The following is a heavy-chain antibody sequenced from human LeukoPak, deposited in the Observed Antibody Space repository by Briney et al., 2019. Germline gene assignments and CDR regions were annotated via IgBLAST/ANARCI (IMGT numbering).Heavy chain of an antibody. CDR2: INHSGST. CDR3: ANWANCGGDCYKDY. V-gene: IGHV4-34*01. CDR1: GGSFSGYY. D-gene: IGHD2-21*01. J-gene: IGHJ4*02. Sequence: SETLSLTCAVYGGSFSGYYWSWIRQPPGKGLEWIGEINHSGSTNYNPSLKSRVTISVDASKNQFSLKLSSVTAADTAVYYCANWANCGGDCYKDYWGQGTLVTVSS.